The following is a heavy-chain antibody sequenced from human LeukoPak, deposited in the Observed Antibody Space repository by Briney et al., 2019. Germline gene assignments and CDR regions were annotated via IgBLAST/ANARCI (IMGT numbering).Heavy chain of an antibody. CDR2: IWYDGSNK. Sequence: GGSLRLSCAASGFTFSSYGMHWVRQAPGKGLEWVAFIWYDGSNKYYADSVKGRFTISRDNSKNTLYLQMNSLRAEDTAVYYCAKVEWEPAATFDYWGQGTLVTVSS. CDR3: AKVEWEPAATFDY. CDR1: GFTFSSYG. D-gene: IGHD1-26*01. J-gene: IGHJ4*02. V-gene: IGHV3-30*02.